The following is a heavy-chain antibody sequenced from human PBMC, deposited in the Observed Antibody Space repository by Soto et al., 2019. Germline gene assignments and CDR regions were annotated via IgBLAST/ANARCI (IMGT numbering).Heavy chain of an antibody. CDR3: ARDIVVVVAATRLFDY. Sequence: ASVKVSCKASGYTFTSYGISWVRQAPGQGLEWMGWISAYNGNTNYVQKLQGRVTMTTDTSTSTAYMELRSLRSDDTAVYYCARDIVVVVAATRLFDYWGQGTLVTVSS. CDR2: ISAYNGNT. D-gene: IGHD2-15*01. V-gene: IGHV1-18*01. J-gene: IGHJ4*02. CDR1: GYTFTSYG.